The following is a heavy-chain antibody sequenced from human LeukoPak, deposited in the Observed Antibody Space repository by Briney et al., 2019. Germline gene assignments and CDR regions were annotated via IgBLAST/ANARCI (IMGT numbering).Heavy chain of an antibody. CDR1: GFTFSNYA. V-gene: IGHV3-23*01. CDR2: ISRSGDTT. D-gene: IGHD1-26*01. Sequence: GGSLRLSCEASGFTFSNYAMSWVRQAPGKGLEWVSSISRSGDTTYYADSVKGRLTISRDNSKSTLYLQMSSLGAEDTAVYYCARLVPPTTYYYSGMDVWGQGTTVTVSS. CDR3: ARLVPPTTYYYSGMDV. J-gene: IGHJ6*02.